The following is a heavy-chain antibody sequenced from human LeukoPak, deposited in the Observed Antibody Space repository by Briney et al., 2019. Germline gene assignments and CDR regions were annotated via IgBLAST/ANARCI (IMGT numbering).Heavy chain of an antibody. Sequence: SETLSLTCTVSGGSISSYYWSWIRQPPGKGLEWIGYIHYSGSTNYNPSLKSRVIISVDTSKNQFSLKLSSVTAADTAVYYCAREDYDDSGAWYFDLWGRVTLVTVSS. CDR2: IHYSGST. CDR3: AREDYDDSGAWYFDL. D-gene: IGHD3-3*01. CDR1: GGSISSYY. J-gene: IGHJ2*01. V-gene: IGHV4-59*12.